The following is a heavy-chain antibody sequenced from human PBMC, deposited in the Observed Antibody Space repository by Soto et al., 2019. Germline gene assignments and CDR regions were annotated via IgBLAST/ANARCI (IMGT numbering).Heavy chain of an antibody. J-gene: IGHJ6*02. D-gene: IGHD2-2*01. Sequence: GASVKVSCKASGDTFSNYAVNWVRQAPGQGLEWMGAIFPIFDTSTYAQKFQGRVTITADKSTSTAYMELSRLRSEDTAVYYFARSHRSTSTWPYYYTMDVWGQGTTVTVSS. V-gene: IGHV1-69*06. CDR2: IFPIFDTS. CDR1: GDTFSNYA. CDR3: ARSHRSTSTWPYYYTMDV.